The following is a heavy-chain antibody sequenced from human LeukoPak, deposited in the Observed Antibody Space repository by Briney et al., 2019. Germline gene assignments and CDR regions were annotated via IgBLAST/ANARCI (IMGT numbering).Heavy chain of an antibody. J-gene: IGHJ3*02. CDR3: ARARYYYDSINSDAFDI. Sequence: ASVKVSCKASGYTFTSYYMHWVRQAPGQGLEWMGWINPNSGDRNDAQKFQGRVTMTRDTSISTAYMELSRLRSDDTAVYYCARARYYYDSINSDAFDIWGQGTLVTVSS. D-gene: IGHD3-22*01. CDR2: INPNSGDR. CDR1: GYTFTSYY. V-gene: IGHV1-2*02.